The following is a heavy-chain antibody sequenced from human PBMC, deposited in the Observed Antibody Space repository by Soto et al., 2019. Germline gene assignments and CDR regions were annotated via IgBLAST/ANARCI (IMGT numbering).Heavy chain of an antibody. CDR3: ARDMGLRDYYYGMDV. D-gene: IGHD3-16*01. J-gene: IGHJ6*02. CDR1: GGSVSSGSYY. CDR2: IYYSGST. Sequence: PSETLSLTCTVSGGSVSSGSYYWSWIRQPPGKGLEWIGYIYYSGSTNYNPSLKSRVTISVDTSKNQFSLKLSSVTAADTAVYYCARDMGLRDYYYGMDVWGQGTTVTVSS. V-gene: IGHV4-61*01.